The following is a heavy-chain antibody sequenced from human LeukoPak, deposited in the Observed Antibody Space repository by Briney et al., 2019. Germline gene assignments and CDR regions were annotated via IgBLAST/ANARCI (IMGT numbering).Heavy chain of an antibody. V-gene: IGHV4-34*01. CDR2: INHSGST. D-gene: IGHD5-18*01. Sequence: PSETLSLTCAVYGGSFSGYYWSWIRQPPGKGLEWIGEINHSGSTNYNPSLKSRVTTSVDTSKNQFSLKLSSVTAADTAVYYCARGNSYGYRIVDYWGQGTLVTVSS. J-gene: IGHJ4*02. CDR3: ARGNSYGYRIVDY. CDR1: GGSFSGYY.